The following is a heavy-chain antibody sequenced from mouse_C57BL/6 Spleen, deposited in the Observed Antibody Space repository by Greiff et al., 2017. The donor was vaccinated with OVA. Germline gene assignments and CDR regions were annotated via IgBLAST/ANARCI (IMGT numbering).Heavy chain of an antibody. CDR1: GSTFTEYT. CDR2: FYPGSGSI. Sequence: QVQLQQSGAELVKPGASVKLSCKASGSTFTEYTIHGVKRRSGRGLEWMGGFYPGSGSIKYNEKFKDKATLTADKSSSTVYMELSRLTSEDSAVYFCARHEASYYGSSYEGNYFDYWGQGTTLTVSS. J-gene: IGHJ2*01. V-gene: IGHV1-62-2*01. CDR3: ARHEASYYGSSYEGNYFDY. D-gene: IGHD1-1*01.